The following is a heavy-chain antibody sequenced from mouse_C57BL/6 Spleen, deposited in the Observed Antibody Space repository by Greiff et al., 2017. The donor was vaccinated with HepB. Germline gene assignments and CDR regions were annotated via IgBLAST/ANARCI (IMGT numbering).Heavy chain of an antibody. CDR3: ARGLGSWFAY. V-gene: IGHV1-26*01. CDR1: GYTFTDYY. J-gene: IGHJ3*01. Sequence: EVQLQQSGPELVKPGASVKISCKASGYTFTDYYMNWVKQSHGKSLEWIGDINPNNGGTNYNQKFKGKATLTVDKSTSTAYMELRSLTSEDSAVYYCARGLGSWFAYWGQGTLVTVSA. D-gene: IGHD4-1*01. CDR2: INPNNGGT.